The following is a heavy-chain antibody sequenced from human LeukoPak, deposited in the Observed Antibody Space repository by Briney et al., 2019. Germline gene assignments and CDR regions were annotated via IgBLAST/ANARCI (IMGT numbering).Heavy chain of an antibody. CDR3: AKYERQVVTAILDYYYYMDV. CDR1: GFTFSSYA. J-gene: IGHJ6*03. Sequence: GGSLRLSCAASGFTFSSYAMSWVRQAPGKGLEWVSAISGSGGSTYYADSVKGRFTISRDNSKNTLYLQMNSLRAEDTAVYYCAKYERQVVTAILDYYYYMDVWGKGTTVTVSS. D-gene: IGHD2-21*02. CDR2: ISGSGGST. V-gene: IGHV3-23*01.